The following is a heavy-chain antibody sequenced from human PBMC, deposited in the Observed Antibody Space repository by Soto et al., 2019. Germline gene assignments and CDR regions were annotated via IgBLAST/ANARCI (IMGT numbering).Heavy chain of an antibody. D-gene: IGHD3-3*01. J-gene: IGHJ6*02. CDR1: GGSISSGDYY. CDR2: IYYSGST. V-gene: IGHV4-31*03. Sequence: QVQLQESGPGLVKPSQTLSLTCTVSGGSISSGDYYWSWIRQHPGKGLEWIGYIYYSGSTYYNPSLKSRVTISLDTSKNQFSLKLSSVTAADTAVYYWARNGGDFWSGYLLHAMDVWGQGTTVTVSS. CDR3: ARNGGDFWSGYLLHAMDV.